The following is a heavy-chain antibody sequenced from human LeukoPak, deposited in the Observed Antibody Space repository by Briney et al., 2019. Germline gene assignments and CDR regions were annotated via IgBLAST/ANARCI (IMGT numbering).Heavy chain of an antibody. CDR3: ANGNRCTSPNCLGYYYFYMDV. Sequence: GGSLRLPCAASGFTFSSYAMNWVRQAPGRGLEGVSGFSGSGGTTYYADSVKRRVTTSRDNTKNTLYLQMNSLRAEDTAVYYCANGNRCTSPNCLGYYYFYMDVWGKGTTVTVSS. CDR1: GFTFSSYA. V-gene: IGHV3-23*01. J-gene: IGHJ6*03. D-gene: IGHD2-8*01. CDR2: FSGSGGTT.